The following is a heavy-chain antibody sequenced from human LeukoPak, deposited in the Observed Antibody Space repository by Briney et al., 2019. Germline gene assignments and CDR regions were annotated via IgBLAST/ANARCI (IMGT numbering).Heavy chain of an antibody. CDR2: IDYTGST. J-gene: IGHJ2*01. V-gene: IGHV4-59*01. CDR1: GDSIRVYY. Sequence: SETPSLTCTHPGDSIRVYYWSWIRHSPGKGLEWIGFIDYTGSTIYSPSLKSRVTMSVDTSKIQFSLNLTPVTAADTAFYYCAREWGGWYFDLWGRGTLVTVSS. D-gene: IGHD1-26*01. CDR3: AREWGGWYFDL.